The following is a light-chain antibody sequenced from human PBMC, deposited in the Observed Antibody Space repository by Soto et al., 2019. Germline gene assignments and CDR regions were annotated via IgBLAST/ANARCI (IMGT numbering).Light chain of an antibody. CDR2: DTS. CDR1: TGTVTSGHY. V-gene: IGLV7-46*01. CDR3: LLSYSGARLYV. J-gene: IGLJ1*01. Sequence: QAVVTQEPSLTVSPGGTVTLTCGSSTGTVTSGHYPYWFQQKPGQAPRALIYDTSNKHSWTPARFSGSLLGGKAALTLSGAQPEDEAEYYCLLSYSGARLYVFGTGTSSPS.